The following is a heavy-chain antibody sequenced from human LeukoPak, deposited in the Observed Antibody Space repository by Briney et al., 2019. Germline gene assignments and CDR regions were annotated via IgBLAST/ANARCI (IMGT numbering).Heavy chain of an antibody. D-gene: IGHD2-2*01. CDR1: GYTFTSYD. CDR3: ARSRRVYWASSDP. Sequence: GASVKVSCKASGYTFTSYDINWVRQATGQGLEWMGWMNPNSGNTGYAQKFQGRVTMTRNTSISTAYMELSSLRSEDTAVYYCARSRRVYWASSDPWGQGTLVTVSS. V-gene: IGHV1-8*01. J-gene: IGHJ5*02. CDR2: MNPNSGNT.